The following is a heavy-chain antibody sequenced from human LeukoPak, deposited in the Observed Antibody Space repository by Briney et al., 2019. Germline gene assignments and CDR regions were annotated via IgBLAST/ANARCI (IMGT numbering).Heavy chain of an antibody. J-gene: IGHJ4*02. CDR2: FDPEDGET. CDR3: ATGISTAMVERDY. Sequence: ASVRLSCKVSGYTLTELSMHWVRQAPGKGLEWMGGFDPEDGETIYAQKFQGRVTMTEDTSTDTAYMELSRLRSEDTAVYYCATGISTAMVERDYWGQGTLVTVSS. CDR1: GYTLTELS. V-gene: IGHV1-24*01. D-gene: IGHD5-18*01.